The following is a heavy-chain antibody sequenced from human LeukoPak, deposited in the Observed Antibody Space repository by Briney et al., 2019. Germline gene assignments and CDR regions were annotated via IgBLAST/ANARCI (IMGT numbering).Heavy chain of an antibody. D-gene: IGHD2-21*02. J-gene: IGHJ4*01. V-gene: IGHV3-21*01. Sequence: PGGSLRLSCAASGFTFSSYNMNCVRQAPGKGLEWVSSISSGSSDIYYGDSVKGRFTISRDNAKNSLYLQMTSLTAEDTAVYYCARDRGAYCGGDCYLGFDYWGRGTLVTVSS. CDR1: GFTFSSYN. CDR2: ISSGSSDI. CDR3: ARDRGAYCGGDCYLGFDY.